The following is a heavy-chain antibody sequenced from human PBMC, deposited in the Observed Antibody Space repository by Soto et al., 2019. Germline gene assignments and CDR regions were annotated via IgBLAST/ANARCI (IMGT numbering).Heavy chain of an antibody. CDR3: GRWAEQGMGYCNYYGMYV. V-gene: IGHV3-48*02. Sequence: RLSCAPSGFTFSSYSMNWVRQAPGKGREWVSYIRSSSSTIYYADSVKGRFTISRDNAKKSLYLKMNSRRDEDTAGYYCGRWAEQGMGYCNYYGMYVWGQGTKVT. CDR1: GFTFSSYS. CDR2: IRSSSSTI. J-gene: IGHJ6*02. D-gene: IGHD7-27*01.